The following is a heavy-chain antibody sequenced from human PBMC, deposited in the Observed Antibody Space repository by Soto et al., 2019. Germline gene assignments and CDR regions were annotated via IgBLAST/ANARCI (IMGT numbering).Heavy chain of an antibody. D-gene: IGHD3-16*01. Sequence: VGSLRLSCASSVFIFVDRGMNWFLQAPVKGLEWVSFISGSGTSIYYADSVKGRFTISRDNAKNSLFLKMNSLRAEDTAVYYCASAVMNPTLLKDDHDVWGQGTMLNVS. J-gene: IGHJ3*01. CDR1: VFIFVDRG. CDR3: ASAVMNPTLLKDDHDV. CDR2: ISGSGTSI. V-gene: IGHV3-48*03.